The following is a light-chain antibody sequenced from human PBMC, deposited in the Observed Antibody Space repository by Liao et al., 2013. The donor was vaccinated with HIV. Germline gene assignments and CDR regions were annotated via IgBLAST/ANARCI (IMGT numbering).Light chain of an antibody. CDR2: QDN. CDR3: QAWDSSTYYV. J-gene: IGLJ1*01. V-gene: IGLV3-1*01. CDR1: DLGNKY. Sequence: SNELTQPPSVSVSPGQTATITCSGDDLGNKYVCWYQQKPGQSPVLVIYQDNKRPSGIPERFSGSNSGNTATLTISGTQAMDEADYYCQAWDSSTYYVFGTGTKVTVL.